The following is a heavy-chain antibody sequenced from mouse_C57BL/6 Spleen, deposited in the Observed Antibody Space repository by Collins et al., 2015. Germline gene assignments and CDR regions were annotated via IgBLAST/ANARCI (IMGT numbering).Heavy chain of an antibody. J-gene: IGHJ2*01. V-gene: IGHV1-55*01. CDR1: GYTFTSYW. CDR2: IYPGSGST. Sequence: QAQLQQPGAELVKPGASVKMSCKASGYTFTSYWITWVKQRPGQGLEWIGDIYPGSGSTNYNEKFKSKATLTVDTSSSTAYMQLSSPTSEDSAVYYCARGGYGYLEYWGQGTTLTVSS. D-gene: IGHD1-1*02. CDR3: ARGGYGYLEY.